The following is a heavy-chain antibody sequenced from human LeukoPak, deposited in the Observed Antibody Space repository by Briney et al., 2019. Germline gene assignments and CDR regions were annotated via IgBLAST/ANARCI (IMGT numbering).Heavy chain of an antibody. J-gene: IGHJ6*03. CDR2: ISGSGGST. D-gene: IGHD1-7*01. Sequence: GGSLRLACAASGFTFSSYAMSWVRQAPGKGLEWVSAISGSGGSTYYADSVKGRFTISRDNSKNTLYLQMNSLRAEDTAVYYCAKRRGLELLYYYYMDVWGKGTTVTVSS. CDR3: AKRRGLELLYYYYMDV. CDR1: GFTFSSYA. V-gene: IGHV3-23*01.